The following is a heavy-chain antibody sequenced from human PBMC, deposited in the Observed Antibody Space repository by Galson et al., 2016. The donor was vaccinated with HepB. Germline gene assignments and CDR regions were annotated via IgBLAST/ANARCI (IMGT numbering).Heavy chain of an antibody. J-gene: IGHJ6*02. Sequence: SLRLSCAASGFSFSAYWMSWVRQSPGKGLAWVANIKQDGSEKYYVDSVKGRFTISRDNARNSLYLQVNGLRADDTAVYYCARDRLTSVTRHWTGTTYSYYGMDVGGHGTTVTVSS. CDR1: GFSFSAYW. CDR2: IKQDGSEK. CDR3: ARDRLTSVTRHWTGTTYSYYGMDV. V-gene: IGHV3-7*03. D-gene: IGHD1-14*01.